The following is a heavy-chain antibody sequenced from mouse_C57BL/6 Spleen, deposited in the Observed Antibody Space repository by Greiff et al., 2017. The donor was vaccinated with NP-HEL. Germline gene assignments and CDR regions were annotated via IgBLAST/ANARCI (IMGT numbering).Heavy chain of an antibody. J-gene: IGHJ4*01. CDR3: ASVDYDYEYYYAMDY. CDR1: GYAFSSSW. D-gene: IGHD2-4*01. CDR2: IYPGDGDT. Sequence: QVQLKESGPELVKPGASVKISCKASGYAFSSSWMNWVKQRPGKGLEWIGRIYPGDGDTNYNGKFKGKATLTADKSSSTAYMQLSSLTSEDSAVYFCASVDYDYEYYYAMDYWGQGTSVTVSS. V-gene: IGHV1-82*01.